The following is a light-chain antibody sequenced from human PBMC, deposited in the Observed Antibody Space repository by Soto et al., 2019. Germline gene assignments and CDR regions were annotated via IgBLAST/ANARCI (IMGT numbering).Light chain of an antibody. CDR2: EVS. CDR1: STDFVSYNR. Sequence: QSVLTQPPSVSGSPGQSVTISCTGTSTDFVSYNRVSWYQQPPGTAPKLMIYEVSKRPSGLPDRFSGPKYGNTASLSISGLQAADEADYYCSLYTSESAYVFXTGTKFTVL. V-gene: IGLV2-18*01. J-gene: IGLJ1*01. CDR3: SLYTSESAYV.